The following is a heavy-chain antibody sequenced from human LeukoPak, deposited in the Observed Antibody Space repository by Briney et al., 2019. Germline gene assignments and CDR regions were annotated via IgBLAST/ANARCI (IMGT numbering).Heavy chain of an antibody. D-gene: IGHD6-6*01. CDR1: GFTFSDYY. J-gene: IGHJ4*02. Sequence: PGGSLRLSCAASGFTFSDYYMSWIRQAPGKGLEWVSYISSGANTRYYADSVKGRFTVSRDNAKNSLYLQMNSLRAEDTAIYYCARRGTSSRAVDYWGQGTLVTVSS. V-gene: IGHV3-11*01. CDR3: ARRGTSSRAVDY. CDR2: ISSGANTR.